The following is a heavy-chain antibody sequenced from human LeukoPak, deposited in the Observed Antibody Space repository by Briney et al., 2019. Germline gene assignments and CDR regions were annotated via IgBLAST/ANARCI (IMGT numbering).Heavy chain of an antibody. CDR2: ISGSGAGT. CDR1: GFTFSSYA. J-gene: IGHJ4*02. Sequence: PGGSLRLSCAVSGFTFSSYAMNWVRQAPGKGLEWVSEISGSGAGTYYADSAKGRFPISRDNSKNTLYLQMNSLRAEDTAVYYCAKMVREFYTISYYFDYWGQGTLVTVSS. V-gene: IGHV3-23*01. D-gene: IGHD2-8*01. CDR3: AKMVREFYTISYYFDY.